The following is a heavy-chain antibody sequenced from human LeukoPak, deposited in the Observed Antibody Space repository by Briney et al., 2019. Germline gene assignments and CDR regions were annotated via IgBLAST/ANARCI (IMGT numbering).Heavy chain of an antibody. V-gene: IGHV3-30*14. D-gene: IGHD2-2*02. Sequence: QPGRSLRLSCAASGFTFSSYAMHWVRQAPGKGLEWVAVISYDGSNKYYADSVKGRFTISRDNSKNTLYLQMNSLRAEDTAVYYCARTRGNTLLDYWGQGTLVTVSS. J-gene: IGHJ4*02. CDR1: GFTFSSYA. CDR3: ARTRGNTLLDY. CDR2: ISYDGSNK.